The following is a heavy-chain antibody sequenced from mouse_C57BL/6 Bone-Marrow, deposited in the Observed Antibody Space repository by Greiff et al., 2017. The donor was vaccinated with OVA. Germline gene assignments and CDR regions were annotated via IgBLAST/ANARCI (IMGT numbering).Heavy chain of an antibody. CDR2: IYPGSGST. CDR1: GYTFTSYW. CDR3: ARQDYYGSSWYFDV. Sequence: QLQQPGAELVKPGASVKMSCKASGYTFTSYWITWVKHRPGQGLEWIGDIYPGSGSTNYNEKFKSKATLTVDTSSSTAYMQLSSLTSEDSAVYYCARQDYYGSSWYFDVWGTGTTVTVSS. D-gene: IGHD1-1*01. J-gene: IGHJ1*03. V-gene: IGHV1-55*01.